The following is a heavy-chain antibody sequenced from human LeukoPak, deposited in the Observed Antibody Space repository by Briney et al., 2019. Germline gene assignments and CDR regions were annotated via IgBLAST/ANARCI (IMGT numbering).Heavy chain of an antibody. CDR1: GFTFSSYW. V-gene: IGHV3-7*01. J-gene: IGHJ4*02. CDR3: ARAGLGYCSSTSCLHFDY. Sequence: GGSLRLSCAASGFTFSSYWMSWVRQAPGKGLEWVANIRQDGSVQNYVDSVKGRFTISRDNPKNSVYLQMNSLRAEDTAVYYCARAGLGYCSSTSCLHFDYWGQGTLVTVSS. CDR2: IRQDGSVQ. D-gene: IGHD2-2*01.